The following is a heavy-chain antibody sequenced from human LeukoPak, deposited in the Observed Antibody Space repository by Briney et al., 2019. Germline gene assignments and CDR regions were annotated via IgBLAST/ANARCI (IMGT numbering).Heavy chain of an antibody. J-gene: IGHJ6*03. V-gene: IGHV3-66*02. CDR2: IYSGGST. Sequence: GGSLRLSCAASGFTVSSNYMSWVCQAPGKGLEWVSVIYSGGSTYYADSVKGRFTISRDNSKTTMYLQMHSLRAQAPAVCYCARERRLVVVPGRSYYYYMDVWGKGTTVTVSS. D-gene: IGHD2-2*01. CDR1: GFTVSSNY. CDR3: ARERRLVVVPGRSYYYYMDV.